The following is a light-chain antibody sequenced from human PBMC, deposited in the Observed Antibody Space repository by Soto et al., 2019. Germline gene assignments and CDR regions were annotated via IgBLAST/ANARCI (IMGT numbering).Light chain of an antibody. CDR3: QQSTTTPLT. J-gene: IGKJ4*02. Sequence: DIQMTQSPSSLPASVGDRVTITCRASENIRSYLNWYQQKPGKAPKLLIYGASSLQSGVPSRFSGSGSGTDFTLTISSLQTEDFATYYCQQSTTTPLTFGGGTKVEIK. V-gene: IGKV1-39*01. CDR1: ENIRSY. CDR2: GAS.